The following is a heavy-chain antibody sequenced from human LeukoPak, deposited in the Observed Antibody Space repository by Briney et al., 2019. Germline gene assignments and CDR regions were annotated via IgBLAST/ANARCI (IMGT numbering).Heavy chain of an antibody. CDR3: AKDVRGENWFDP. V-gene: IGHV3-23*01. CDR1: GFTFSSYA. CDR2: ISGSGGST. D-gene: IGHD3-10*02. J-gene: IGHJ5*02. Sequence: PGGSLRLSCAASGFTFSSYAMSWVRQAPGKGLEWVSAISGSGGSTYYAGSVKGRFTISRDNSKNTLYLQMNSLRAEDTAVYYCAKDVRGENWFDPWGQGTLVTVSS.